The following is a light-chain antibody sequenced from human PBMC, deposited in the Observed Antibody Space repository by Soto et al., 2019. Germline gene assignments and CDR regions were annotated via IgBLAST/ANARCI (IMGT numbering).Light chain of an antibody. CDR1: QSVRTN. CDR3: QQYNDWPPWT. J-gene: IGKJ1*01. Sequence: EIVMTQSPATLSVSPGERATLSCRASQSVRTNLAWYRQKPGQAPTLLIYDSSIRATGIPARFSGSGSGIEFTLTISSLQSEDFAVYYCQQYNDWPPWTFAQGTQVEIK. CDR2: DSS. V-gene: IGKV3-15*01.